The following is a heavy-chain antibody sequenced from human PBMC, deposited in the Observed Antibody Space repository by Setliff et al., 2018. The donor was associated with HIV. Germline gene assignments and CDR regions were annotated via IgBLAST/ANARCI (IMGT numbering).Heavy chain of an antibody. Sequence: PGGSLRLSCEASGFSFDDYCMNWVRQAPGKGLGWVSYISSKRTSIYYADSVKGRFTISRDNDNNSLYLQMSGLSAEDTAVYYCARGPTTVTNYYYYYMDVWGKGTTVTVS. CDR1: GFSFDDYC. D-gene: IGHD4-17*01. J-gene: IGHJ6*03. CDR2: ISSKRTSI. CDR3: ARGPTTVTNYYYYYMDV. V-gene: IGHV3-48*01.